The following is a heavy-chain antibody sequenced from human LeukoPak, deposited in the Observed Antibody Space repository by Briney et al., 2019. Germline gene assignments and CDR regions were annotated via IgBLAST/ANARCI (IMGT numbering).Heavy chain of an antibody. Sequence: ASVKISCKASGYTFTNYYMHWVRQAPGQGLEWMGIINPSGGSTTYAQKFQGRVSMTRDTSTSTVYMELSSLRSEDTAVYYCASSARGATQFDYWGQGTLVTVSS. J-gene: IGHJ4*02. CDR2: INPSGGST. V-gene: IGHV1-46*01. D-gene: IGHD1-26*01. CDR1: GYTFTNYY. CDR3: ASSARGATQFDY.